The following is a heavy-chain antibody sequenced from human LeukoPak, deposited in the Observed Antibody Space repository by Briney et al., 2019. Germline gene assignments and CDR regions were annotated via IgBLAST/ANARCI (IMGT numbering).Heavy chain of an antibody. V-gene: IGHV1-69*05. Sequence: SVKVSCKASGGTFSSYAMSWVRQAPGQGLEWMGRIIPIFGTANYAQKFQGRVTITTDESTRTAYRELSSLGSEDTAVYYCARELTGVIPPLQNPGGLDYWGQGTLVTVSS. J-gene: IGHJ4*02. CDR2: IIPIFGTA. CDR3: ARELTGVIPPLQNPGGLDY. D-gene: IGHD7-27*01. CDR1: GGTFSSYA.